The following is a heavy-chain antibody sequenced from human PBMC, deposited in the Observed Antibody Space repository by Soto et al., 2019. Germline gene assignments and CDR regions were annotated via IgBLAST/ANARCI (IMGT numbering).Heavy chain of an antibody. J-gene: IGHJ4*02. CDR1: EFTFSTYG. V-gene: IGHV3-33*01. CDR2: IWYDGSNK. Sequence: GGSLRLSCAASEFTFSTYGMHWVRQAPGKGLEWVALIWYDGSNKYYADSVKGRFTISRDNSKNTLYLQMNSLRAEDTAVYYCARSSGSGTYFPDYWGPGTLVTVSS. D-gene: IGHD3-10*01. CDR3: ARSSGSGTYFPDY.